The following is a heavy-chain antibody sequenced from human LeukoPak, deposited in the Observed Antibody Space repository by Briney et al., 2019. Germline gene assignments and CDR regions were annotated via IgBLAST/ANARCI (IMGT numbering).Heavy chain of an antibody. D-gene: IGHD2-15*01. CDR1: GGSITSSSDY. CDR3: ARRPASRGYSYDY. V-gene: IGHV4-39*02. Sequence: ETLSLTCTVSGGSITSSSDYWGWIRQPPGKGLEWVGSISYSGSTYYNPSLKSRVTIFVDTSKNHFSLKLSSVTAADTAVYYCARRPASRGYSYDYWGQGTLVTVSS. CDR2: ISYSGST. J-gene: IGHJ4*02.